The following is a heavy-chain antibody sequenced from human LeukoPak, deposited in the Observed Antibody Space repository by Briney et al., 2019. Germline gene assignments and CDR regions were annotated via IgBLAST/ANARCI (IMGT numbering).Heavy chain of an antibody. D-gene: IGHD3-9*01. Sequence: ASVKVSCKASGYTFTGYYIHWARQAPGQGLEWMGSINPNTGATNYAQKFQGRVTMTTDTSISTAYMELSSLKSDDTAVYYCARIRYFDSWGQGTLVTVSS. V-gene: IGHV1-2*02. CDR1: GYTFTGYY. J-gene: IGHJ4*02. CDR2: INPNTGAT. CDR3: ARIRYFDS.